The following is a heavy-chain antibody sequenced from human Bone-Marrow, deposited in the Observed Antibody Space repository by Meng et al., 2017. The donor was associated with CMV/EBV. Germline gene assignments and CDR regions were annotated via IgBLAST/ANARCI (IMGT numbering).Heavy chain of an antibody. V-gene: IGHV1-8*02. CDR1: GYTFSTYD. CDR2: MNANSGNT. Sequence: ASVKVSCKASGYTFSTYDINWVRLATGQGLEWMGWMNANSGNTGYAQKFQGRVSMTRDTSTSTAYMELSSLRSEDTAVYYCARGQVQCSTINCHDYRFSGMDVWGQGPTVTVSS. J-gene: IGHJ6*02. CDR3: ARGQVQCSTINCHDYRFSGMDV. D-gene: IGHD2/OR15-2a*01.